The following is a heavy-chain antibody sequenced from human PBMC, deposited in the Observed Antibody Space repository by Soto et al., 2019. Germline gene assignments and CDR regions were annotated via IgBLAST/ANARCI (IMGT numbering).Heavy chain of an antibody. Sequence: QVHLLQSGTEVQKPGSSLKVSCKVSGGAFTDYSLNWVRHAPGQGLEWLGGIVPLHNASNYSLKFLGRGEITADLSSTTIYMHRRGPTSDDTATYSCAFWPHGTPLYSRGLDVWGQGTTVIVSS. CDR3: AFWPHGTPLYSRGLDV. V-gene: IGHV1-69*19. D-gene: IGHD2-15*01. CDR2: IVPLHNAS. J-gene: IGHJ6*01. CDR1: GGAFTDYS.